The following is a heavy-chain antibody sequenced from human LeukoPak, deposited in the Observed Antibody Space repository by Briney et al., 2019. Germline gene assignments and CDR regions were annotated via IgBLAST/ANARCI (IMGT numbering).Heavy chain of an antibody. V-gene: IGHV3-33*01. D-gene: IGHD3-22*01. CDR3: ARDGFTMIVVGWYFDL. J-gene: IGHJ2*01. CDR2: IWYDGSNK. CDR1: GFTFSSYG. Sequence: GGSLRLSCAAPGFTFSSYGMHWVRQAPGKGLEWVAVIWYDGSNKDYADSVKGRFTISRDNSKNTLYLQMNSLRAEDTAVYYCARDGFTMIVVGWYFDLWGRGTLVTVSS.